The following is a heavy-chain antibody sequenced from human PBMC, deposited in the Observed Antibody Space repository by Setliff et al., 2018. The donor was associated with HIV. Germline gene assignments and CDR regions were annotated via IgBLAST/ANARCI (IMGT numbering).Heavy chain of an antibody. V-gene: IGHV1-2*02. CDR1: GYTFTGYF. CDR2: IKLSSGGT. Sequence: ASVKVSCKASGYTFTGYFIHWVRQAPGQGLEWMGNIKLSSGGTKFAQKFLGRVTMTRDTSTNTAFMELRRLNSDDTATYFCVTSPGSFTSVDETEAGDYWGQGTLVTVSS. D-gene: IGHD6-25*01. J-gene: IGHJ4*02. CDR3: VTSPGSFTSVDETEAGDY.